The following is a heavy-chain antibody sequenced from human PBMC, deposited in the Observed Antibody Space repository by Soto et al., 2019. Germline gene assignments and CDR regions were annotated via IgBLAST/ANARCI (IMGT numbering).Heavy chain of an antibody. CDR2: INPNSGGT. J-gene: IGHJ6*02. CDR3: ARETGLHVLRFLEWPKKLDYYGMDV. V-gene: IGHV1-2*04. D-gene: IGHD3-3*01. CDR1: GYTFTGYY. Sequence: ASVKVSCKASGYTFTGYYMHWVRQAPGQGLEWMGWINPNSGGTNYAQKFQGWVTMTRATSISTAYMELSRLRSDDTAVYYCARETGLHVLRFLEWPKKLDYYGMDVWGQGTTVTVSS.